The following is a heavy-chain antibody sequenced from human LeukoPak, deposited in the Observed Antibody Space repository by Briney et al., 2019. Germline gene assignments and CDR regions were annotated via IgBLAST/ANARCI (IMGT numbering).Heavy chain of an antibody. CDR2: INSDGSST. D-gene: IGHD3-10*01. Sequence: PGGSLRLSCAASGFTFSSYWMHWVRQAPGKGLVWVSRINSDGSSTSYADSVKGRFTISRDNAKNTLYLQMNSLRAEDTAVYYCARFYGSGSYGYFQHWGQGTLVTVSS. J-gene: IGHJ1*01. V-gene: IGHV3-74*01. CDR3: ARFYGSGSYGYFQH. CDR1: GFTFSSYW.